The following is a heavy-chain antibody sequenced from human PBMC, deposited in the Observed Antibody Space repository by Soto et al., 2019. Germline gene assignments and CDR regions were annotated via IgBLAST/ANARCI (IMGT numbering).Heavy chain of an antibody. D-gene: IGHD2-15*01. CDR1: GFSLSTNGVG. Sequence: SGPTLVNPTQTLTLTCTFSGFSLSTNGVGVGWIRQPPAKALEWLGIIFWDDDKRYRPSLKRRVSITKDTSKNQLVLTMTNMDPVDTATYYCAHLAWKEMWPRAPVVNWGQGTPVTVSS. CDR2: IFWDDDK. V-gene: IGHV2-5*02. CDR3: AHLAWKEMWPRAPVVN. J-gene: IGHJ4*02.